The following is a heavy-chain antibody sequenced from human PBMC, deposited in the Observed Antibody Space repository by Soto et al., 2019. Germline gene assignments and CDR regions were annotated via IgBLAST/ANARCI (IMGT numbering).Heavy chain of an antibody. CDR2: IYYSGTT. J-gene: IGHJ4*02. CDR3: ARHFSVDYFYY. CDR1: GDSIISNSYF. Sequence: SETLSLTCTVSGDSIISNSYFWAWIRQPPGKGLEWIGSIYYSGTTYYNPSLKSRVTISVDRSKNQFSLKLSSVTAADTAVYYCARHFSVDYFYYWGQGALVTVSS. V-gene: IGHV4-39*01.